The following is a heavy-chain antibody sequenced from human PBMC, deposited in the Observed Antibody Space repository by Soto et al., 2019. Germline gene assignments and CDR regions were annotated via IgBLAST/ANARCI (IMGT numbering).Heavy chain of an antibody. CDR3: ARDQGYCSGGSCYVFDS. Sequence: SETLSLTCAVSGYSISSGYYWGWLRQPPGKGLEWIGSIYHGGSTYYNPSLNSRVTLSIDMTNNHVSLILNSVTAADTAVYYCARDQGYCSGGSCYVFDSWGQGTLVTVSS. V-gene: IGHV4-38-2*02. J-gene: IGHJ4*02. CDR1: GYSISSGYY. D-gene: IGHD2-15*01. CDR2: IYHGGST.